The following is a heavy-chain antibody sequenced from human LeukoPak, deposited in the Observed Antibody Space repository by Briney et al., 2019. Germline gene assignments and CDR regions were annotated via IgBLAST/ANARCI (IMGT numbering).Heavy chain of an antibody. V-gene: IGHV4-4*07. D-gene: IGHD2-2*01. Sequence: PSETLSLTCTVSGGSISSYYWSWIRQPAGKGLEWIGRIYTSGSTNYNPSLKSRVTMSVDTSKNQISLKLSSVTAADTAVYYCARGIYCSSTSCQGEFDYWGQGTLVTVSS. CDR1: GGSISSYY. CDR2: IYTSGST. CDR3: ARGIYCSSTSCQGEFDY. J-gene: IGHJ4*02.